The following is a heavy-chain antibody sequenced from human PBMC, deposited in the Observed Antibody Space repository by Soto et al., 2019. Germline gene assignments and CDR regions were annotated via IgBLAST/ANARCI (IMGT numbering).Heavy chain of an antibody. D-gene: IGHD3-3*01. CDR2: IKSKTDGGTT. V-gene: IGHV3-15*07. J-gene: IGHJ6*02. CDR1: GFTFSNAW. CDR3: TTVKDYDFWSGYANYYGMDV. Sequence: EVQLVESGGGLIKPGGSRRLSCAVSGFTFSNAWMNWVRQAPGKGLEWVGRIKSKTDGGTTDYAAPVKGRFTISRDDSKNTLYLQMKSLKTEDTAVYYCTTVKDYDFWSGYANYYGMDVWGQGTTVTVSS.